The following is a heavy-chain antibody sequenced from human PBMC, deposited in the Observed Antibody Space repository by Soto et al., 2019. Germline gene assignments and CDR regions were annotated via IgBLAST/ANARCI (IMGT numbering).Heavy chain of an antibody. CDR2: ISYDGSNK. D-gene: IGHD5-12*01. J-gene: IGHJ3*02. Sequence: QVQLVESGGGVVQPGRSLRLSCAASGFTFGSYAMHWVRQAPGKGLEWVAVISYDGSNKYYADSVKGRFTISRDNSKNTLYLQMNSLRAEDTAVYYCARDGPRDGYNLDAFDIWGQGTMVTVSS. CDR3: ARDGPRDGYNLDAFDI. CDR1: GFTFGSYA. V-gene: IGHV3-30-3*01.